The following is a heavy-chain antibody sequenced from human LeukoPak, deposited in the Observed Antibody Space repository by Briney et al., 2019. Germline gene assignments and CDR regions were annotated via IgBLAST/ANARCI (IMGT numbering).Heavy chain of an antibody. V-gene: IGHV3-30*02. CDR1: GFTFSSYG. J-gene: IGHJ6*03. CDR3: AKDASPTGHDFWSGYPEYMDV. CDR2: IRYDGSNK. D-gene: IGHD3-3*01. Sequence: GGSLRLSCAASGFTFSSYGMHWVRQAPGKGLEWVAFIRYDGSNKYYADSVKGRFTISRDNSKNTLYLQMNSLRAEDTAVYYCAKDASPTGHDFWSGYPEYMDVWGKGTTVTVSS.